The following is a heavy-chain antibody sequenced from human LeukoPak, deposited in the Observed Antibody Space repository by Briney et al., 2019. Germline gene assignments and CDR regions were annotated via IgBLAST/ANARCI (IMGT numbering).Heavy chain of an antibody. V-gene: IGHV3-33*08. Sequence: PGGSLRLSCAASGFTFSSYGMHWVRQAPGKGLEWVAVIWYDGSNKYYADSVKGRFTISRDNSKNTLYLQMNSLRAEDTAVYYCARDGGYYDSSGYRGPNWFDPWGQGTLVTVSS. CDR2: IWYDGSNK. D-gene: IGHD3-22*01. CDR1: GFTFSSYG. J-gene: IGHJ5*02. CDR3: ARDGGYYDSSGYRGPNWFDP.